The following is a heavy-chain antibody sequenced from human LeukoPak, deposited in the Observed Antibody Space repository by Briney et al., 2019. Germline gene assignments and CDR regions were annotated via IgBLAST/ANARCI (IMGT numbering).Heavy chain of an antibody. J-gene: IGHJ4*02. Sequence: SVKVSCKASGGTFSSYAISWVRQAPGQGLEWMGGIIPIFGTANYAQKFQGRVTITADESTSTAYMELSSLRSEDTAVYYWARDGHCGGDCYIGYWGQGTLVTVSS. CDR3: ARDGHCGGDCYIGY. CDR1: GGTFSSYA. CDR2: IIPIFGTA. V-gene: IGHV1-69*01. D-gene: IGHD2-21*01.